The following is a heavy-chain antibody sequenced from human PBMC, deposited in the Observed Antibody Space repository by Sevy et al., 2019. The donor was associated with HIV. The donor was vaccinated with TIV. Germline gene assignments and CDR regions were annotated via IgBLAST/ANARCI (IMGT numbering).Heavy chain of an antibody. Sequence: GGFLRLSCAASGFTFSKYSMSWVRQAPGKGLEWVSTLSFGCGRINYADSVKGRFTISRDDSKNTLYLQMNSLRADDTAVYYCAREGCTKPHDYWGQGTLVTVSS. V-gene: IGHV3-23*01. J-gene: IGHJ4*02. D-gene: IGHD2-8*01. CDR1: GFTFSKYS. CDR2: LSFGCGRI. CDR3: AREGCTKPHDY.